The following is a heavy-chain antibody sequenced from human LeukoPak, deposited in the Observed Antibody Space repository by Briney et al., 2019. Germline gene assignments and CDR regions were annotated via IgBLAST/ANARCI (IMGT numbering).Heavy chain of an antibody. V-gene: IGHV4-39*07. CDR1: GGSISSTNYY. CDR3: ARRYNWNDRWD. Sequence: SETLSLTCTVSGGSISSTNYYWGWLRQPPGKGLEWIGSIYYSGSTYYNPSLKSRLTISLDTSKNQFSLGLSSVTAADTAFYYCARRYNWNDRWDWGQGTLVTVSP. CDR2: IYYSGST. D-gene: IGHD1-1*01. J-gene: IGHJ4*02.